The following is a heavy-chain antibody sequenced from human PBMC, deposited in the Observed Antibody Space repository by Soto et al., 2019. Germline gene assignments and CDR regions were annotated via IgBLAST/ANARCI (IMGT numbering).Heavy chain of an antibody. CDR3: AKRAVVGAARYFDY. CDR2: IGTSGSNS. D-gene: IGHD2-15*01. J-gene: IGHJ4*02. Sequence: VQLLESGGGLVQPGGSLRLTCAASGFTFSGYAMSWVRQAPGKGLEWVSTIGTSGSNSYYPDSVKGRFTISRDNSKNTLFLQMNSLRGEDTAVYYCAKRAVVGAARYFDYWGLGSLVTVSS. V-gene: IGHV3-23*01. CDR1: GFTFSGYA.